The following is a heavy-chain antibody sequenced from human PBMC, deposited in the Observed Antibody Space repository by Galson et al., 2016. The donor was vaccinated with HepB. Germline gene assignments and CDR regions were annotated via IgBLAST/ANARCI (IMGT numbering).Heavy chain of an antibody. V-gene: IGHV3-30*03. Sequence: SLRLSCAASGFTFRSYGMHWVRQAPGKGLEWLTIISYDGNYKYYVDSVKGRFTVSRDNSRNTLSLQMNSLRVTDTALYYCAAGHCSSGPCLNNPDYWGQGTLVTVSS. CDR2: ISYDGNYK. CDR3: AAGHCSSGPCLNNPDY. D-gene: IGHD2-15*01. CDR1: GFTFRSYG. J-gene: IGHJ4*02.